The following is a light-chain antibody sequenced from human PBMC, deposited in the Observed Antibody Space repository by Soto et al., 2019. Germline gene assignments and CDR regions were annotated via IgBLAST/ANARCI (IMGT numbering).Light chain of an antibody. CDR3: TSYAGGNNV. J-gene: IGLJ1*01. CDR2: EVN. V-gene: IGLV2-8*01. Sequence: QSALTQPPSASGSPGQSVTISCTGTSSDVGGYNYVSWYQQHPGKVPKLMLYEVNKRPSGVPDRFSGSKSGNTASLTVSGLQAEDEADYYCTSYAGGNNVFGTGTKLTV. CDR1: SSDVGGYNY.